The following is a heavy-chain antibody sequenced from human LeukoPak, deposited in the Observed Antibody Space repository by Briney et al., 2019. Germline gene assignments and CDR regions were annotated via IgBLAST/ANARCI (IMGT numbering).Heavy chain of an antibody. D-gene: IGHD3-16*02. CDR2: IYSGGRT. CDR1: GFTVSSNY. J-gene: IGHJ4*02. V-gene: IGHV3-53*01. CDR3: ARERYDYVWGSYRQYYFDY. Sequence: GRSLRLSCAASGFTVSSNYMSWVRQAPGKGLEWVSVIYSGGRTYYADSVNGRITISRDNSKNTLYLQMNSLRAEDTAVYYCARERYDYVWGSYRQYYFDYWGQGTLVTVSS.